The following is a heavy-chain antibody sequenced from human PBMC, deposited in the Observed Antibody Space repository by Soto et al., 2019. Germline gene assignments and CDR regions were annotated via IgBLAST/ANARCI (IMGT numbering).Heavy chain of an antibody. CDR3: TRGLVDSSPPYTYHGMDV. V-gene: IGHV1-69*02. D-gene: IGHD3-9*01. J-gene: IGHJ6*02. CDR2: IIPILGIA. CDR1: GGTFSSYT. Sequence: ASVKVSCTASGGTFSSYTISWVRQAPGQGLEWMGRIIPILGIANYAQKFQGRVTITADKSTSTAYMELSSLRSEDTAVYYCTRGLVDSSPPYTYHGMDVWGQGTTVTVSS.